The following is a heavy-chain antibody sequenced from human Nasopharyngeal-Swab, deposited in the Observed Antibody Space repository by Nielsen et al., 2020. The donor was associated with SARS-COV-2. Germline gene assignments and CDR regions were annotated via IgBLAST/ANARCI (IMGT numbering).Heavy chain of an antibody. Sequence: ASVKVSCKASGYTFTGYYMHWVRQAPGQGLEWMGRINPNSGGTNYAQKFRVRVTMTRDTSISTAYMELSRLRSDDTAVYYCARDSPYSSSWYTDAFDIWGQGTMVTVSS. V-gene: IGHV1-2*06. CDR2: INPNSGGT. J-gene: IGHJ3*02. D-gene: IGHD6-13*01. CDR1: GYTFTGYY. CDR3: ARDSPYSSSWYTDAFDI.